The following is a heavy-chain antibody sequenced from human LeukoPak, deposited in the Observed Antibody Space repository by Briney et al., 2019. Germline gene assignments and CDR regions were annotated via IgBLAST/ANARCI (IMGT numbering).Heavy chain of an antibody. CDR3: ASYPRSIPTPPFDY. CDR2: INPNNGDT. Sequence: ASAKVSCKASGYTFTAQYMHWGRQAPGQGLEWMGWINPNNGDTKYAQSFLGRVTMTRDTSTTTAYMELSSLRSDDTAVYFCASYPRSIPTPPFDYWGQGTLVTVSS. V-gene: IGHV1-2*02. D-gene: IGHD2-21*01. J-gene: IGHJ4*02. CDR1: GYTFTAQY.